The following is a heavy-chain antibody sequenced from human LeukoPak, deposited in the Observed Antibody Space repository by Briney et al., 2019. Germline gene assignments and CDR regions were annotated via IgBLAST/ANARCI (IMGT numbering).Heavy chain of an antibody. CDR2: IYPGDSDA. CDR3: ARRDSTVTTSFDY. Sequence: GESLKISCKGSGYSFTNYWIGWVRQMPGKGLKWMGIIYPGDSDARYSPSFQGQVTISADKSISTAYLQWSSLKASDTAMYYCARRDSTVTTSFDYWGQGTLVTVSS. V-gene: IGHV5-51*01. J-gene: IGHJ4*02. D-gene: IGHD4-17*01. CDR1: GYSFTNYW.